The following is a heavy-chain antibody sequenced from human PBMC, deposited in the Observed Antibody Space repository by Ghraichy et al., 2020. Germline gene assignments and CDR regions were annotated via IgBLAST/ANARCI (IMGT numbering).Heavy chain of an antibody. CDR2: ISVSGGNT. J-gene: IGHJ4*02. CDR1: GFTFSSYY. D-gene: IGHD3-16*01. Sequence: GGSLRLSCGASGFTFSSYYMSWVRQAPGKGLECVSIISVSGGNTYYAGSVKGRFTISRDNSKNTLYLQMGSLRPDDTAVYYCAKSRTGSSASRDYWGQGTLVTVSS. V-gene: IGHV3-23*01. CDR3: AKSRTGSSASRDY.